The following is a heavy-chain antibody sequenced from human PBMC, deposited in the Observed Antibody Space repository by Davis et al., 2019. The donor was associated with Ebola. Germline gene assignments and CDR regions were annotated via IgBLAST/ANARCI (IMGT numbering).Heavy chain of an antibody. J-gene: IGHJ5*02. V-gene: IGHV4-61*09. Sequence: PSETLSLTCTVSGGSISSGSYYWSWIRQPAGKGLEWIGHIYTSGSTNYNPSLKSRVTISVDTSKNQFSLKLSSVTAADTAVYYCARAGIAAAASPFDPWGQGTLVTVSS. CDR1: GGSISSGSYY. CDR2: IYTSGST. D-gene: IGHD6-13*01. CDR3: ARAGIAAAASPFDP.